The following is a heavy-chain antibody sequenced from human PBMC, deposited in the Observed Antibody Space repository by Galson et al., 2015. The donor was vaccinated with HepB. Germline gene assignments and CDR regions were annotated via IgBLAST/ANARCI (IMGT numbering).Heavy chain of an antibody. V-gene: IGHV2-70*01. Sequence: PALVKPTQTLTLTCTFSGFSLSTTGMSVSWIRQPPGKALEWLAVIDWDEDEYYNTSLKTRLSISKDPSKNVVVLTMTNMDPADTGTYYCARVGGGYSESYFDFWGQGMLVTVSS. CDR3: ARVGGGYSESYFDF. CDR1: GFSLSTTGMS. D-gene: IGHD1-26*01. CDR2: IDWDEDE. J-gene: IGHJ4*02.